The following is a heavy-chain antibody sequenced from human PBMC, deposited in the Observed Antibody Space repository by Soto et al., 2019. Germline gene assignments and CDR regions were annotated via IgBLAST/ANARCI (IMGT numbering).Heavy chain of an antibody. CDR2: IYYSGST. Sequence: CVSRTVAGGTSGNISGYRGRKRKTPGKGLEWIGSIYYSGSTYYNPSLKSRVTISVDTSKNQFSLKLSSVTAADTAVYYCARHRTMVRGVIIKGPWGQGTLVTVSS. CDR1: GGTSGNISGY. CDR3: ARHRTMVRGVIIKGP. J-gene: IGHJ5*02. D-gene: IGHD3-10*01. V-gene: IGHV4-39*01.